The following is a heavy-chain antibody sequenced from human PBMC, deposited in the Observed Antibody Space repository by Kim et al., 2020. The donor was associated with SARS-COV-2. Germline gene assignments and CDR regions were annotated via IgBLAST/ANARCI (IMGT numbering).Heavy chain of an antibody. CDR3: ARAQFDILSGYAPPAY. CDR2: ISPNSGGT. CDR1: GYTFTDYY. V-gene: IGHV1-2*06. Sequence: ASVKVSCKASGYTFTDYYIHWVRQAPGQGLEWMGRISPNSGGTNHAQKFQGRVTLTRDTSISTAYMELTRLTSDETALYYCARAQFDILSGYAPPAYWGQ. J-gene: IGHJ4*02. D-gene: IGHD3-9*01.